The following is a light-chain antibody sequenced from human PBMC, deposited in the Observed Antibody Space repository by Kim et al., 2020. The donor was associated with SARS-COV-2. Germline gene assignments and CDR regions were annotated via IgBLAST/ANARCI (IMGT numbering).Light chain of an antibody. J-gene: IGKJ2*01. V-gene: IGKV3-15*01. Sequence: EIVMTQSPATLSMSPGETATLSCRASQSVTTYLAWYQLKPGRAPTLLIHGASTRATGIPPRFSGSGSVTDFTLTITSLQSEDFALYYCHQYYDCAAGDTFGQGTKLEI. CDR1: QSVTTY. CDR2: GAS. CDR3: HQYYDCAAGDT.